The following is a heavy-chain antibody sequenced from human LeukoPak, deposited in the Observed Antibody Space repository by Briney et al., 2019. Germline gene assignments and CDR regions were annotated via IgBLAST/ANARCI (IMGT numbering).Heavy chain of an antibody. Sequence: ASVKVSCKASGYTFTSYDINWVRQATGQGLEWMGWMNPNSGNTGYAQKFQGRVTITRNTSISTAYMELSSLRSEDTAVYYCAADSGQTPYYFDYWGQGTLVTVSS. CDR3: AADSGQTPYYFDY. CDR1: GYTFTSYD. V-gene: IGHV1-8*03. J-gene: IGHJ4*02. CDR2: MNPNSGNT. D-gene: IGHD5-12*01.